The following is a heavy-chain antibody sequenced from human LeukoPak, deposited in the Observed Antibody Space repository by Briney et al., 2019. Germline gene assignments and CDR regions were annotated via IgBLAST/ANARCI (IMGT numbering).Heavy chain of an antibody. D-gene: IGHD6-6*01. CDR3: ASTFSSSSSPTWFDP. V-gene: IGHV4-59*01. J-gene: IGHJ5*02. CDR2: IYYSGST. Sequence: KPSETLSLTCTVSGGSISSYYWSCIRQPPGKGLEWIGYIYYSGSTNYNPSLKSRVTISVDTSKNQFSLKLSSVTAADTAVYYCASTFSSSSSPTWFDPWGQGTLVTVSS. CDR1: GGSISSYY.